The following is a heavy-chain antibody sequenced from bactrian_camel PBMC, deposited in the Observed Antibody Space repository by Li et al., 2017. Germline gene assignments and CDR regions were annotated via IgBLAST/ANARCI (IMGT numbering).Heavy chain of an antibody. D-gene: IGHD6*01. V-gene: IGHV3S53*01. CDR3: VSGGQSWSDVDFGY. J-gene: IGHJ6*01. Sequence: HVQLVESGGGSVQAGGSLRLSCALSEATVNRRCMGWFRQAPGKEREGVATLDDDGSTTYADSVKGRFTISRDNAKITVYLQMNSLKPEDTAVYYCVSGGQSWSDVDFGYWGQGTQVTVS. CDR2: LDDDGST. CDR1: EATVNRRC.